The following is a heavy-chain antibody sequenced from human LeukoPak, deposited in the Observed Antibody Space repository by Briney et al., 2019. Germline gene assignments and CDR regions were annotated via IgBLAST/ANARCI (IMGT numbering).Heavy chain of an antibody. CDR1: GYTFTTYY. CDR2: INPNGGGT. Sequence: ASVKVSCKASGYTFTTYYIHWVRQAPGQALEWMGWINPNGGGTNYAQNFQGRVTMTRDTSITTAYMELSSLTFDDTAVYYCARDLRQQLILGWLDPWGQGTLVTVSS. CDR3: ARDLRQQLILGWLDP. V-gene: IGHV1-2*02. J-gene: IGHJ5*02. D-gene: IGHD3/OR15-3a*01.